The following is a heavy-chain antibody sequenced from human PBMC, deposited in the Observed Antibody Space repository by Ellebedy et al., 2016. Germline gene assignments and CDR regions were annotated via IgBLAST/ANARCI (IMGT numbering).Heavy chain of an antibody. CDR1: GFTLSSYT. J-gene: IGHJ4*02. CDR2: ISDDGSQK. CDR3: VRDAMRGGDFDY. V-gene: IGHV3-30-3*01. Sequence: GGSLRLSCVASGFTLSSYTIHWVRQAPGKGLEWVAVISDDGSQKYYADSVKGRVIISRDNSLNTLYLQMNSLRAEDTAVYYCVRDAMRGGDFDYWGQGILVTVSS. D-gene: IGHD2-2*01.